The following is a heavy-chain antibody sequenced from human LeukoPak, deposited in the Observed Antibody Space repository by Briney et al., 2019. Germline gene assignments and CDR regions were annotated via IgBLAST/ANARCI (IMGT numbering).Heavy chain of an antibody. CDR2: INHRGNT. J-gene: IGHJ4*02. D-gene: IGHD4-11*01. V-gene: IGHV4-34*01. CDR3: ARGDSNFPFDY. Sequence: PSETLSLTCAVYVGSFSGYYWSWNRQPPGKGLEWIGEINHRGNTNYNPSLKSRVTISVDTSKNQFSLKLSSVTAADTAVYYCARGDSNFPFDYWGQGTLVTVSS. CDR1: VGSFSGYY.